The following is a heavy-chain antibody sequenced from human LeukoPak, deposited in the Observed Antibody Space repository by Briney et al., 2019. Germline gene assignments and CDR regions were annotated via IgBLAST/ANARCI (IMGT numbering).Heavy chain of an antibody. CDR1: GFTFSSYS. V-gene: IGHV3-48*02. J-gene: IGHJ4*02. CDR2: ISSSSNTI. D-gene: IGHD1-26*01. CDR3: ARLKVGTTHPDY. Sequence: GGSLRLSCAASGFTFSSYSMNWVRQAPGKGLEWVSYISSSSNTIYYADSVKGRFTISRDNAKNSLYLQMNSLRDEDTAVYYCARLKVGTTHPDYWGQGTLVTVSS.